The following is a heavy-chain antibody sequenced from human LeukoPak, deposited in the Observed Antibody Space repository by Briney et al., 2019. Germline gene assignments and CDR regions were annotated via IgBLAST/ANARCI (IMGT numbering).Heavy chain of an antibody. CDR2: ISSDGIHT. J-gene: IGHJ4*02. CDR3: SKDRPRSSFDY. D-gene: IGHD6-6*01. V-gene: IGHV3-21*01. CDR1: GFTFSSNT. Sequence: GGSLRLSCAASGFTFSSNTINWVRQAPGKGLEWVSSISSDGIHTFYADPVKGRFTISRDNAKNSLYLQMNSLRDEDTAVYYCSKDRPRSSFDYWGQGIPVTVSS.